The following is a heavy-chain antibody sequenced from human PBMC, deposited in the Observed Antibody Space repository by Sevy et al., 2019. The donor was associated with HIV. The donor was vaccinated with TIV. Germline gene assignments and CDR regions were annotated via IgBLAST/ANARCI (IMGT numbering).Heavy chain of an antibody. D-gene: IGHD6-13*01. CDR2: VYRGGNT. CDR1: GDSISSGLY. Sequence: SETQSLTCDVSGDSISSGLYWGWIRQSPGKGLEWIGSVYRGGNTYDNASFKSRTTISVDTSKNQFSLKLKSVTAADTGVYYCARDFRSFYNYFDYWGQGILVTVSS. CDR3: ARDFRSFYNYFDY. J-gene: IGHJ4*02. V-gene: IGHV4-38-2*02.